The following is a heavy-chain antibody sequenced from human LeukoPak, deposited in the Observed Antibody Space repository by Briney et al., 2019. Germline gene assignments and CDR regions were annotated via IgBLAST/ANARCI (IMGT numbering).Heavy chain of an antibody. Sequence: GASVKVSCKASGYTCTGYHIHWVRQAPGQGLEWMGRINPNTGYTNFAQKFQGRVTMTRDTSITTAYMELSSLRPDDTAVYFCARDQGSLTRSWYTGYWGQGTQVTVSS. CDR2: INPNTGYT. CDR3: ARDQGSLTRSWYTGY. CDR1: GYTCTGYH. D-gene: IGHD6-13*01. J-gene: IGHJ4*02. V-gene: IGHV1-2*06.